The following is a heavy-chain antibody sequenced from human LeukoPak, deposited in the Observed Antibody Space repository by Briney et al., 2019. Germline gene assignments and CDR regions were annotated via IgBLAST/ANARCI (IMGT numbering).Heavy chain of an antibody. V-gene: IGHV1-69*13. CDR1: GYTFTGYY. D-gene: IGHD1-26*01. CDR3: ARGEGGSYGAFDI. CDR2: IIPIFGTA. J-gene: IGHJ3*02. Sequence: GASVKVSCKASGYTFTGYYMHWVRQAPGQGLEWMGGIIPIFGTANYAQKFQGRVTITADESTSTAYMELSSLRSEDTAVYYCARGEGGSYGAFDIWGQGTMVTVSS.